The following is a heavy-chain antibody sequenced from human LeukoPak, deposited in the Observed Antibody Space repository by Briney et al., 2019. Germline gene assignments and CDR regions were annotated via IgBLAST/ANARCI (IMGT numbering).Heavy chain of an antibody. J-gene: IGHJ4*02. CDR3: AKDSYSNGWGFLDY. Sequence: GGSLRLSRAASGFSVISNYMSWVRQAPGKGREWVSAIGSGDDIYYADSVKGRFTISRDNSKNPLFLQMISLRPEDTAVYYCAKDSYSNGWGFLDYWGQGTLVTVSS. CDR1: GFSVISNY. V-gene: IGHV3-66*02. D-gene: IGHD6-19*01. CDR2: IGSGDDI.